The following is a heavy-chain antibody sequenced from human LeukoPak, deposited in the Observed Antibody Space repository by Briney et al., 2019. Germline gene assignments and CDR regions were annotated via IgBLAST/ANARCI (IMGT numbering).Heavy chain of an antibody. CDR2: ISSSSSYI. CDR3: ARDIPTHCSGGSCHGTPWFDP. J-gene: IGHJ5*02. V-gene: IGHV3-21*01. CDR1: GFTFSSYS. Sequence: GGSLRLSCAASGFTFSSYSMNWVRQAPGKGLEWVSSISSSSSYIYYADSVKGRFTISRDNAKNSLYLQMNSLGAEDTAVYYCARDIPTHCSGGSCHGTPWFDPWGQGTLVTVSS. D-gene: IGHD2-15*01.